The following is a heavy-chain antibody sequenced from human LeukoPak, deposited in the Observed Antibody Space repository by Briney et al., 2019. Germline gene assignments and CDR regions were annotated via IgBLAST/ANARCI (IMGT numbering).Heavy chain of an antibody. CDR3: ARDRVDGSHYNWFDP. J-gene: IGHJ5*02. CDR1: GFAFSSYS. CDR2: IAPSGGSI. Sequence: GGSLRLSCTTFGFAFSSYSMNWVRQAPGKGLEWVSSIAPSGGSIFYADSVKGRFSISRDNAKNSLFLQMYSLGADDTAVYYCARDRVDGSHYNWFDPWGQGTLVTVFS. V-gene: IGHV3-21*04. D-gene: IGHD5-24*01.